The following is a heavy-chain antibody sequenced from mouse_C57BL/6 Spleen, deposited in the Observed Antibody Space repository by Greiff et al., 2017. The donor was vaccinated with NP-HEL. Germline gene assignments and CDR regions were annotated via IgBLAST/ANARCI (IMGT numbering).Heavy chain of an antibody. Sequence: VQLKESGPELVKPGASVKIPCKASGYTFTDYNMDWVKQSHGKSLEWIGDINPNNGGTIYNQKFKGKATLTVDKSSSTAYMELRSLTSEDTAVYYCARYHYYGSPYGYFDVWGTGTTVTVSS. J-gene: IGHJ1*03. V-gene: IGHV1-18*01. CDR3: ARYHYYGSPYGYFDV. CDR1: GYTFTDYN. D-gene: IGHD1-1*01. CDR2: INPNNGGT.